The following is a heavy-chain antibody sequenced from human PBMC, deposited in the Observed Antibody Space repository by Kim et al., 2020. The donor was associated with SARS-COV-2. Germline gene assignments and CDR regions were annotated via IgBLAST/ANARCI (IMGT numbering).Heavy chain of an antibody. CDR2: IDPSDSYT. V-gene: IGHV5-10-1*01. Sequence: GESLKISCKGSGYSFTSYWISWVRQMPGKGLEWMGRIDPSDSYTNYSPSFQGHVTISADKSISTAYLQWSSLKASDTAMYYCARHRRGYCSSTSCSDAFDIWGQGTMVTVSS. J-gene: IGHJ3*02. D-gene: IGHD2-2*01. CDR3: ARHRRGYCSSTSCSDAFDI. CDR1: GYSFTSYW.